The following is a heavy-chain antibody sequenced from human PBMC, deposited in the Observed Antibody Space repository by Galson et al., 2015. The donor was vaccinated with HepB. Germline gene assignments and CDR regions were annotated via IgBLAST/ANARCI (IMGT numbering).Heavy chain of an antibody. CDR1: GFIFSDYG. J-gene: IGHJ6*03. V-gene: IGHV3-30*03. CDR3: ARGAAGWSAGRYKHHHYYMDV. Sequence: SLRLSCAAAGFIFSDYGMHWVRQAPGKGLEWVAVISYAGTNRYYADSVKGRFAISRDNSKNTLSLQMNSLRPEDTALYYCARGAAGWSAGRYKHHHYYMDVWGKGTTVTVS. D-gene: IGHD5-24*01. CDR2: ISYAGTNR.